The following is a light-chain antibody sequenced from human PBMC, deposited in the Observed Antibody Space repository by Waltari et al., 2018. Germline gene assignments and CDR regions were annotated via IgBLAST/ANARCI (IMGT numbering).Light chain of an antibody. V-gene: IGLV1-40*01. CDR3: QSYDSSHWG. CDR2: GSI. CDR1: NSNIGAGSD. J-gene: IGLJ3*02. Sequence: QSVLTQPPSVSGAPGQRVTISCAGSNSNIGAGSDVHWYPHLPGTAPKRLIYGSINRPSGGPDRFSGSKSGTSASLAITGVQADDGADYYCQSYDSSHWGFGGGTKLTVL.